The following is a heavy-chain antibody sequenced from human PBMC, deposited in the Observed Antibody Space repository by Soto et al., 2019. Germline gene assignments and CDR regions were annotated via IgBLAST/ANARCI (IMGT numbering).Heavy chain of an antibody. V-gene: IGHV1-69*06. CDR1: GGTFSSYA. J-gene: IGHJ3*02. CDR2: IIPIFGTA. Sequence: QVQLVQSGAEVKKPGSSVKVSCKASGGTFSSYAISWVRQAPGQGLEWMGGIIPIFGTANYAQKFQGRVTITADKSTSTAYMELSRLRSEDTAVYYCASDWGIYDSSGYYQYDAFDIWGQGTMVTVSS. D-gene: IGHD3-22*01. CDR3: ASDWGIYDSSGYYQYDAFDI.